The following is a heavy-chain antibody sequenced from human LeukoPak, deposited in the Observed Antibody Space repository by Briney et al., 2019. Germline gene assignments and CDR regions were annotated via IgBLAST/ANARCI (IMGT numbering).Heavy chain of an antibody. D-gene: IGHD6-13*01. CDR3: AGDRGVGAAVFFDY. J-gene: IGHJ4*02. CDR1: GDNDSSNSAT. V-gene: IGHV6-1*01. Sequence: SQTLSLTCAISGDNDSSNSATWNWIRQSPSRGLEWLGRTYYRSKWYNDYAVSVKSRMTIIPDTSKNQFSLQLNSVTPDDTALYYCAGDRGVGAAVFFDYWGLGTLVTVSS. CDR2: TYYRSKWYN.